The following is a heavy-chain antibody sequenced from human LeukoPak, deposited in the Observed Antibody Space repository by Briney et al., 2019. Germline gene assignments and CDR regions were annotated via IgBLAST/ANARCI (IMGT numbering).Heavy chain of an antibody. J-gene: IGHJ5*02. CDR3: ARDLST. CDR1: DYSIGSGYS. CDR2: VSHSGST. Sequence: SETLSLTCAVSDYSIGSGYSWGWIRQPPGKGLEWIGSVSHSGSTYYNPSLKSRVTISMDRSKNQFSLKLESVTAADTAVYYCARDLSTWGQGTLVTVSS. V-gene: IGHV4-38-2*02.